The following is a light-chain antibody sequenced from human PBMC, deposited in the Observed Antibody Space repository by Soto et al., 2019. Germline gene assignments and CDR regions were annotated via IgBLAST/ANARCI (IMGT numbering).Light chain of an antibody. Sequence: DIQMTQSPSSLSASAGDRVTITCRASQSISSYLNWYQQKPGKAPKLLIYAASSLQSGVPSRFSGSGSGTDFTLTISSLQPEDFATYYCQQSYSTRLFTFGPGTKVDIK. V-gene: IGKV1-39*01. CDR1: QSISSY. J-gene: IGKJ3*01. CDR3: QQSYSTRLFT. CDR2: AAS.